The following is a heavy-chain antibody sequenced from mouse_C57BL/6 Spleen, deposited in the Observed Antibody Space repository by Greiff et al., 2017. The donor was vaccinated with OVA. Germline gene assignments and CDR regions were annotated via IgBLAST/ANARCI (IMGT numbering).Heavy chain of an antibody. D-gene: IGHD2-4*01. CDR3: AREGDPYDYDVFFAY. CDR1: GYTFTSYW. J-gene: IGHJ3*01. V-gene: IGHV1-55*01. Sequence: QVQLQQPGAELVKPGASVKMSCKASGYTFTSYWITWVKQRPGQGLEWIGDIYPGSGSTNYNEKFKSKATLTVDTSSSTAYMQLSSLTSEDSAVYYCAREGDPYDYDVFFAYWGQGTLVTVSA. CDR2: IYPGSGST.